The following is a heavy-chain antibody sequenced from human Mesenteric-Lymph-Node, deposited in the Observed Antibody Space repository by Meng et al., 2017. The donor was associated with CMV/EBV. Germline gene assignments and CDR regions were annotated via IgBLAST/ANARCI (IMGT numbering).Heavy chain of an antibody. J-gene: IGHJ4*02. CDR3: ARGRVYYGSGSYV. V-gene: IGHV4-34*01. D-gene: IGHD3-10*01. CDR1: GGSFSGYY. Sequence: AVDGGSFSGYYWSWIRQPPGKGLEWIGEINHSGSTNYNPSLKSRVTISVDTSKNQFSLKLSSVTAADTAVYYCARGRVYYGSGSYVWGQGTLVTVSS. CDR2: INHSGST.